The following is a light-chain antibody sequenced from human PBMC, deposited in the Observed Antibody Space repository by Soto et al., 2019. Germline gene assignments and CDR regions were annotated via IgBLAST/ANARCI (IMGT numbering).Light chain of an antibody. CDR1: QSVRSN. CDR3: QQRSNWPRIT. V-gene: IGKV3-11*01. Sequence: EIVLTRSPATVSLSPGVRVTLSFRSSQSVRSNLAWYQQKPGQSPRLLIYDASNRATGIPARFSGSGSGTDFTLTISSLEPEDFAVYYCQQRSNWPRITFGQGTRLEIK. CDR2: DAS. J-gene: IGKJ5*01.